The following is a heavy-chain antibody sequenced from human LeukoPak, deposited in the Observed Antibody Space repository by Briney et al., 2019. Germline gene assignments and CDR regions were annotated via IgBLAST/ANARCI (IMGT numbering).Heavy chain of an antibody. CDR2: IYHSGST. CDR1: GGSINYYY. CDR3: AGEYSKDAFDI. Sequence: PSETLSLTCTVSGGSINYYYWSWIRQPPGKGLEWIGEIYHSGSTNYNPSLKSRVTISADKSKDQFSLKLSSVTAADTAVYYCAGEYSKDAFDIWGQGTMVTVSS. V-gene: IGHV4-59*12. D-gene: IGHD6-13*01. J-gene: IGHJ3*02.